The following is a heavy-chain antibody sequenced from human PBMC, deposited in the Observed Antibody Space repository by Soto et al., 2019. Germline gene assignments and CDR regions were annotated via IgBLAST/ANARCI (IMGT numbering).Heavy chain of an antibody. CDR1: GGSISSGGYS. J-gene: IGHJ5*02. CDR3: AYAPSVATNWLDP. V-gene: IGHV4-30-2*01. Sequence: PSETLSLTCAVSGGSISSGGYSWSWIRQPPGKGLEWFGYFYHSGSTYYTPSLKSRVTISADKSKNQFSLKPSSVTAGDTAVYSCAYAPSVATNWLDPWGQGTLVTVSS. D-gene: IGHD2-8*01. CDR2: FYHSGST.